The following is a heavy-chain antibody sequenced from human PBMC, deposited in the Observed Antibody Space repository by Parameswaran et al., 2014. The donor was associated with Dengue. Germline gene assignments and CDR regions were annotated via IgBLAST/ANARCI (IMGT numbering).Heavy chain of an antibody. CDR2: INPNSGGT. Sequence: WVRQAPGQGLEWMGWINPNSGGTNYAQKFQGRVTMTRDTSISTAYMELSRLRSDDTAVYYCARDCITIFGVVIIGWFDPWGQGTLVTVSS. V-gene: IGHV1-2*02. J-gene: IGHJ5*02. D-gene: IGHD3-3*01. CDR3: ARDCITIFGVVIIGWFDP.